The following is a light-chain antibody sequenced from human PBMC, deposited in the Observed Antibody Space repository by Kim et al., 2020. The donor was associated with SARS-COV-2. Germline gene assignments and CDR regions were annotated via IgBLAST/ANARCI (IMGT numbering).Light chain of an antibody. CDR2: GAS. Sequence: SPGERGTPSCRASHSVTNNYLAWYQKKVGQPPRLLIYGASSRATGIPDRFSGSVSGTDFILTISRLEPEDFAVYYCQQYGKSPITFGQGTRLEIK. J-gene: IGKJ5*01. CDR1: HSVTNNY. V-gene: IGKV3-20*01. CDR3: QQYGKSPIT.